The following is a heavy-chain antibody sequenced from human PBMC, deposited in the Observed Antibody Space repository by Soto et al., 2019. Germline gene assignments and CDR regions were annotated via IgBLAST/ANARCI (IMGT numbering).Heavy chain of an antibody. Sequence: GWALPLSGVASGFTFNKYALAWVRQAPGKGLEWVSAISGSGASTYDADSVKGRFTISRDNSNNTLYLQMNSLRAEDTAVYYCAKKTGVITVITSFDHWGQGTPVTVSS. J-gene: IGHJ4*02. CDR3: AKKTGVITVITSFDH. D-gene: IGHD3-16*01. CDR2: ISGSGAST. V-gene: IGHV3-23*01. CDR1: GFTFNKYA.